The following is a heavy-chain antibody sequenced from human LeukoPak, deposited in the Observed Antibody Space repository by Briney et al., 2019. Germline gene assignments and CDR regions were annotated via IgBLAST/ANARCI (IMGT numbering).Heavy chain of an antibody. CDR1: GFTFSSYW. CDR2: INSDGSST. CDR3: AVVYSSSWYSTPFDY. V-gene: IGHV3-74*01. Sequence: QAGGSLRLSCVASGFTFSSYWMHWVRQAPGKGLVWVSRINSDGSSTSYADSVKGRFTTSRDNAKNTLYLQMNSLRAEDTAVYYCAVVYSSSWYSTPFDYWGQGTLVTVSS. J-gene: IGHJ4*02. D-gene: IGHD6-13*01.